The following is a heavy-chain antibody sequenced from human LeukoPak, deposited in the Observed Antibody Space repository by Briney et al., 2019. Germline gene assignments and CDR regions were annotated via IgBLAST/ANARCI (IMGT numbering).Heavy chain of an antibody. D-gene: IGHD6-19*01. V-gene: IGHV3-23*01. J-gene: IGHJ4*02. Sequence: PGGSLRLSCAASGFTFSSYAMSWVGQAPGRGVEGVSAISGSGGSTYCADSVKGRFTISRDNSKNTLYLQMNSLKAEDTAVYYCAKKPRPTYSSGWYVGYYFDYWGQGTLVTVSS. CDR1: GFTFSSYA. CDR3: AKKPRPTYSSGWYVGYYFDY. CDR2: ISGSGGST.